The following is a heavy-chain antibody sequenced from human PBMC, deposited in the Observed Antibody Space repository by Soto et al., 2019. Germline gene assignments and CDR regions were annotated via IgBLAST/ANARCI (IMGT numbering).Heavy chain of an antibody. CDR1: GFTFSSYS. CDR2: ISSSSSYI. CDR3: ARRVVAATGRWFDP. Sequence: EVQLVESGGGLVKPGGSLRLSCAASGFTFSSYSINWVRQAPGKGLEWVSSISSSSSYIYYADSVKGRFTISRDNAKNSLYLQMNSLRAEDTAVYYCARRVVAATGRWFDPWGQGTLVTVSS. D-gene: IGHD2-15*01. V-gene: IGHV3-21*01. J-gene: IGHJ5*02.